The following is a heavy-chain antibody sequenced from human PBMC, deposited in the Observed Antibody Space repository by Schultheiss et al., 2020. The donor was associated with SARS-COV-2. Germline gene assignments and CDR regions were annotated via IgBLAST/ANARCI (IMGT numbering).Heavy chain of an antibody. CDR1: GGTFSSYA. CDR3: ARGSPDYGETGYYYGMDV. D-gene: IGHD4-17*01. V-gene: IGHV1-69*13. J-gene: IGHJ6*02. CDR2: IIPIFGTA. Sequence: SVKVSCKASGGTFSSYAISWVRQAPGQGLEWMGGIIPIFGTANYAQKFQGRVTITADESTSTAYMELSSLRSEDTAVHYCARGSPDYGETGYYYGMDVWGQGTTVTVSS.